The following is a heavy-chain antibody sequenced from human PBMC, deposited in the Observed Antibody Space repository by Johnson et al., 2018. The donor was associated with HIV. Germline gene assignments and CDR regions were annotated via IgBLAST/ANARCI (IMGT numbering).Heavy chain of an antibody. CDR1: GFTFSNYA. J-gene: IGHJ3*02. CDR3: ARDRSTPQPYYYDSSGYRGYSAFDI. V-gene: IGHV3-23*04. Sequence: EVQLVESGGGLVQPGGSLTLSCAASGFTFSNYAMSWVRRAPGKGLEWVSTISGDAGSTYYADSVRGRFTLSRDNSKNTLYLQMNSLRAEDTAVYYCARDRSTPQPYYYDSSGYRGYSAFDIWGQGTMVTVSS. CDR2: ISGDAGST. D-gene: IGHD3-22*01.